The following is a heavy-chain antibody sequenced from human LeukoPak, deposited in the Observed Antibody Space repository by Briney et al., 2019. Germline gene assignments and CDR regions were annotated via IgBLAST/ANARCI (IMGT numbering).Heavy chain of an antibody. CDR2: IDHGGNT. CDR1: GGSFNGYS. D-gene: IGHD6-13*01. CDR3: ARLEGTSWTGFWFDP. V-gene: IGHV4-34*01. J-gene: IGHJ5*02. Sequence: PSETLSLTCAVFGGSFNGYSWTWVRKAPGKGLEWIGDIDHGGNTNYTPSLKSRVTISVDTSKNEFSLNLSAVTAADTAVYYCARLEGTSWTGFWFDPWGQGTLVTVSS.